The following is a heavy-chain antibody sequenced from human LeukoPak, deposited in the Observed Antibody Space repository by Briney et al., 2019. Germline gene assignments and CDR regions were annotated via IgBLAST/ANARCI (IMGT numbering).Heavy chain of an antibody. CDR1: GGSISSGSYY. CDR3: ARDGFLESANWFDP. V-gene: IGHV4-61*02. Sequence: SQTLSLTCTVSGGSISSGSYYWSWIRQPAGKGLEWIGRTYTSGSTNYNPSLKSRVTISVDTSKDQFSLKLSSVTAADTAVYYCARDGFLESANWFDPWGQGTLVTVSS. CDR2: TYTSGST. J-gene: IGHJ5*02. D-gene: IGHD3-3*01.